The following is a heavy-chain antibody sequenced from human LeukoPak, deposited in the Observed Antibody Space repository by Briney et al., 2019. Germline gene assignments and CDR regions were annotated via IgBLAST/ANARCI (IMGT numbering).Heavy chain of an antibody. CDR3: ARLDIVVVPAAMYFDHYYGMDV. CDR1: GGTFSNYA. J-gene: IGHJ6*02. D-gene: IGHD2-2*03. Sequence: SVKVSCKASGGTFSNYAFSWVRQAPGQGLEWMGGIIPIFGTANYAQKFQGRVTITADESTSTAYMELSSLRSEDTAVYYCARLDIVVVPAAMYFDHYYGMDVWGQGTTVTVSS. CDR2: IIPIFGTA. V-gene: IGHV1-69*01.